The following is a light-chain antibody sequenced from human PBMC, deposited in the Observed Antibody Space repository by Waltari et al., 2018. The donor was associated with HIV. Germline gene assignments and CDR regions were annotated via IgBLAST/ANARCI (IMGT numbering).Light chain of an antibody. CDR3: QSADKSLTYYV. Sequence: SFELTQPPSVSVSPGQTARITCSGEALPKQYVHWYQQKPVQAPVLVMYRDTERPSGIPERFSGSSSGTTVTLIITSVQADDEADYYCQSADKSLTYYVCGNGTRVTLL. CDR1: ALPKQY. V-gene: IGLV3-25*03. J-gene: IGLJ1*01. CDR2: RDT.